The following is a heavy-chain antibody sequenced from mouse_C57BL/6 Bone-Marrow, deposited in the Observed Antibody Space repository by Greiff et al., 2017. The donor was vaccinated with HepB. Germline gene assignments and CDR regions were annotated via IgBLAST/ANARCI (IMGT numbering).Heavy chain of an antibody. CDR2: ISYDGSN. D-gene: IGHD2-4*01. CDR3: ARGIYYDYPDY. CDR1: GYSITSGYY. Sequence: VQLKESGPGLVKPSQSLSLTCSVPGYSITSGYYWNWIRQFPGNKLEWMGYISYDGSNNYNPSLKNRISITRDTSKNQFFLKLNSVTTEDTATYYCARGIYYDYPDYWGQGTTLTVSS. J-gene: IGHJ2*01. V-gene: IGHV3-6*01.